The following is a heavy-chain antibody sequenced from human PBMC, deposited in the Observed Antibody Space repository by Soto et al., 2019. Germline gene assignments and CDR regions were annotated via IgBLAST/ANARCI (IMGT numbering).Heavy chain of an antibody. V-gene: IGHV3-13*04. J-gene: IGHJ3*01. Sequence: GGSLRLSCAASGFMFNIYDMHWVRQGTGKGLEWVSAITTAGDTYYPDSVKGRFTISRENAKNSLYLQMNSLRAGDTAVYYCARRVWDDAFDVWGQGTVVTVSS. CDR3: ARRVWDDAFDV. D-gene: IGHD1-26*01. CDR2: ITTAGDT. CDR1: GFMFNIYD.